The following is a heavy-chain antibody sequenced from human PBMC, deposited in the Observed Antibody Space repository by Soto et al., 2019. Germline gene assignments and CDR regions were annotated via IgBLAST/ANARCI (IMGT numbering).Heavy chain of an antibody. CDR1: GAPFRSGVNT. D-gene: IGHD3-16*01. Sequence: HRQKRAPGLVNLPQTLSLTGLFPGAPFRSGVNTWSGSRRHQGKGLEWIGYIYYSGSTYYNPSLKSRVTISVDTSKNQFSLKLSSVTAADTAVYYCARVGGINWFDPWGQGTLVTVSS. V-gene: IGHV4-31*02. CDR3: ARVGGINWFDP. J-gene: IGHJ5*02. CDR2: IYYSGST.